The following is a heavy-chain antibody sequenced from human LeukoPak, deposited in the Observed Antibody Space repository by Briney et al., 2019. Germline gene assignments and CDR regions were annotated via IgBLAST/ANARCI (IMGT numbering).Heavy chain of an antibody. D-gene: IGHD1-26*01. CDR3: AKDGAGGTYSFDY. V-gene: IGHV3-30*02. J-gene: IGHJ4*02. Sequence: YTDSVKGRCTISRDNSKNALYLHIKSRRPTRTAIYYCAKDGAGGTYSFDYWGQGSLVTVSS.